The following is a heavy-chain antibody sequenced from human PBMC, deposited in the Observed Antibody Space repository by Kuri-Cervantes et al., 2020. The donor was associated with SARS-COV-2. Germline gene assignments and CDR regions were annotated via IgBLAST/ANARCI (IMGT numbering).Heavy chain of an antibody. V-gene: IGHV4-59*08. D-gene: IGHD3-16*01. CDR3: ARPLEGGDYFDY. CDR1: GGSISSHY. CDR2: IYYSGST. J-gene: IGHJ4*02. Sequence: SETLSLTCTVSGGSISSHYWSWIRQPPGKGLEWIGYIYYSGSTNYNPSLKSRVTISVDTSKNQFSLKLSSVTAADTAVYYCARPLEGGDYFDYWGREPWSPSPQ.